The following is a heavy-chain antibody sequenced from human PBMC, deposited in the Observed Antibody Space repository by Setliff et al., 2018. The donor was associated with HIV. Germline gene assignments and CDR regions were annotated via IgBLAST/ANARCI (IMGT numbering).Heavy chain of an antibody. CDR3: ARENGDCSGGACYFMLDS. CDR2: VHYSGTA. V-gene: IGHV4-59*11. Sequence: PSETLSLTCTVSGGSSSSHYWSWIRQPPGQGLEWIGYVHYSGTANYNPPLKSRVTISVDASNNQFSLELRSMTAADTAVYYCARENGDCSGGACYFMLDSWGQGTRVTVSS. J-gene: IGHJ4*02. D-gene: IGHD2-15*01. CDR1: GGSSSSHY.